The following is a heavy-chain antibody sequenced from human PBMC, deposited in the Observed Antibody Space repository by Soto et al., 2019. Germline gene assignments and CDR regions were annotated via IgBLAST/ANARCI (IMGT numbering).Heavy chain of an antibody. Sequence: PGGSLRLSCAASGFTFSSYGMHWVRQAPGRGLEWVAVIWYDGSNKYYADSGKGRFTISRDNSKNTLYLQMNSLRAEDTAVYYCAREGFTIFGVVTSYYFDYWGQGTLVTVSS. CDR3: AREGFTIFGVVTSYYFDY. D-gene: IGHD3-3*01. CDR2: IWYDGSNK. J-gene: IGHJ4*02. V-gene: IGHV3-33*01. CDR1: GFTFSSYG.